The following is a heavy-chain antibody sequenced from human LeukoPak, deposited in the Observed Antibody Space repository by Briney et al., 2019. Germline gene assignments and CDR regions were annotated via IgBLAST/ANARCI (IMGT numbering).Heavy chain of an antibody. D-gene: IGHD5-18*01. J-gene: IGHJ6*03. CDR1: GGTFSSYA. Sequence: SVKVSCKASGGTFSSYATSWVRQAPGQGLEWMGGIIPIFGTANYAQKFQGRVTITADESTSTAYMELSSLRAEDTAVYYCARESHSYGPNYYYMNVWGKGTTVTVSS. CDR2: IIPIFGTA. CDR3: ARESHSYGPNYYYMNV. V-gene: IGHV1-69*13.